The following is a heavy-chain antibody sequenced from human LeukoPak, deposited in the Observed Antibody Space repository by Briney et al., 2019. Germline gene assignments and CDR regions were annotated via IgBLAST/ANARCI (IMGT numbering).Heavy chain of an antibody. J-gene: IGHJ4*02. D-gene: IGHD1-7*01. CDR3: ARADNWNYPYYFDY. CDR2: ISSSAITM. V-gene: IGHV3-11*01. CDR1: GFTFSNYY. Sequence: GGSLRLSCAASGFTFSNYYISWIRQAPGRGLEWVSYISSSAITMYYADSVKGRFTISRDNAKNSLYLQMNSLRAEDTAVYYCARADNWNYPYYFDYWGQGTLVTVSS.